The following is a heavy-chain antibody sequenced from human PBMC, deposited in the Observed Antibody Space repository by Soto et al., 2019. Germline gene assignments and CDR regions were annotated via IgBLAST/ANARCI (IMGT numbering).Heavy chain of an antibody. V-gene: IGHV3-15*01. Sequence: PGGSLRLSCAASGFTFSSYAMTWVRQAPGKGLEWVGRLMSKTDGGTTVYAAPVKGRFTISRDDSKNTLYLQMSSLNTEDTAVYYCAAGTGRTDLDYWGQGTLVTVSS. CDR3: AAGTGRTDLDY. D-gene: IGHD2-2*01. J-gene: IGHJ4*02. CDR2: LMSKTDGGTT. CDR1: GFTFSSYA.